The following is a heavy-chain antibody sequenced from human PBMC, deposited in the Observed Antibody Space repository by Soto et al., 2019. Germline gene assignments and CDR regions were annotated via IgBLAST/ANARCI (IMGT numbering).Heavy chain of an antibody. Sequence: QVQLVQSGAEVKKPGSSVKVSCKASGGTFSSYAISWVREAPGQGLEWMGGIIPIFGTANYAQKFQGRVTITADESTSTAYMELSRLRSEDTAVYYCAREDIAAADYHYYGMHVWGQGTTVTVS. J-gene: IGHJ6*02. CDR1: GGTFSSYA. V-gene: IGHV1-69*01. CDR2: IIPIFGTA. D-gene: IGHD6-13*01. CDR3: AREDIAAADYHYYGMHV.